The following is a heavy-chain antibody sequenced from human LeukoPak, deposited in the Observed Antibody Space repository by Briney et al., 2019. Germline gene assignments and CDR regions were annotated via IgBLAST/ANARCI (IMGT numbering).Heavy chain of an antibody. CDR2: IYPGDSDT. J-gene: IGHJ4*02. CDR1: GYSFNTYW. Sequence: GESLKISCKGSGYSFNTYWIGWVRQMPGKGLEWMGIIYPGDSDTKYSPSFQGQVTISADKSISTAYLQWSSLKASDTAMYYCASSKSSSWYPFYLDYWGQGTLVTVSS. D-gene: IGHD6-13*01. V-gene: IGHV5-51*01. CDR3: ASSKSSSWYPFYLDY.